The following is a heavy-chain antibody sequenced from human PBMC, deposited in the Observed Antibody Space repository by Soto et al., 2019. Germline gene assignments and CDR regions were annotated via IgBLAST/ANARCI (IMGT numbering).Heavy chain of an antibody. CDR2: TYYRSKWYN. Sequence: PSQTLSLTCVISGDSVSSNSAAWNWIRQSPSRGLEWLGRTYYRSKWYNDYAVSVKSRITINPDTSKNQFALQLNSVTPEDTAVYYCASVTAVAGNLFYYYYYGMDVWGQGTTVTVSS. D-gene: IGHD6-19*01. CDR3: ASVTAVAGNLFYYYYYGMDV. V-gene: IGHV6-1*01. J-gene: IGHJ6*02. CDR1: GDSVSSNSAA.